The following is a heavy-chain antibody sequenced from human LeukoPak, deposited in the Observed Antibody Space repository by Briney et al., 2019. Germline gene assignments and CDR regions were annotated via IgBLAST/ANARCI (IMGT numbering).Heavy chain of an antibody. D-gene: IGHD4-23*01. V-gene: IGHV3-23*01. CDR1: GFTFNNYA. Sequence: GGSLRLSCAASGFTFNNYAMSWVRQAPGKGLEWVSNISDSGHNTYYTDPVKGRFSTSRDNSRTTLYLQMNSLRAEDTAVYYCAKTYGGNSGGDYWGQGTLVTVSS. CDR3: AKTYGGNSGGDY. CDR2: ISDSGHNT. J-gene: IGHJ4*02.